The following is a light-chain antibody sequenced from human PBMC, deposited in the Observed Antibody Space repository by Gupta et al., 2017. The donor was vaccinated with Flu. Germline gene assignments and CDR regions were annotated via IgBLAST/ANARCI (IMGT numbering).Light chain of an antibody. CDR1: QSVRSN. V-gene: IGKV3-15*01. Sequence: EIVMTQSPATLSVSPGERATLSCRASQSVRSNLAWYQQKPGQAPRLLIYGASIRDTGIPARFSGSGSGTEFTLTISSRQSEDFAVYYCQQYNNWPPWTFGQGTKVEIK. J-gene: IGKJ1*01. CDR3: QQYNNWPPWT. CDR2: GAS.